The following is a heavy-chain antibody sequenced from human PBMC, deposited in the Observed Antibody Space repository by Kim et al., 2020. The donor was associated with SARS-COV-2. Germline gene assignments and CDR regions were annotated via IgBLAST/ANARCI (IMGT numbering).Heavy chain of an antibody. J-gene: IGHJ2*01. CDR3: ARTPHHSSGWFWYFDL. CDR2: IYPGDSDT. V-gene: IGHV5-51*01. D-gene: IGHD6-19*01. Sequence: GESLKISCKGSGYSFTSYWIGWVRQMPGKGLEWMGIIYPGDSDTRYSPSFQGQVTISADKSISTAYLQWSSLKASDTAMYYCARTPHHSSGWFWYFDLWGRGTLVTVSS. CDR1: GYSFTSYW.